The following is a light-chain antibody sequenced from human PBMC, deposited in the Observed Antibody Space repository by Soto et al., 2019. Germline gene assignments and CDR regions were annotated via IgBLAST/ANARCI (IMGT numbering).Light chain of an antibody. V-gene: IGKV1-39*01. CDR1: QSISSY. J-gene: IGKJ1*01. Sequence: DIQMTQSPSSLSASVGDRVTITRRASQSISSYLNWYQQKPGKAPKLLIYAASSLQSGVPSRFSGSGSGTDFTLTISSLQPEDCATYYCQQSYSTRWTFGQGTKVEIK. CDR2: AAS. CDR3: QQSYSTRWT.